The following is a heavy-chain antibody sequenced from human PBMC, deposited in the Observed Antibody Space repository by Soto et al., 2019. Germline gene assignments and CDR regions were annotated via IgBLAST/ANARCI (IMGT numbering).Heavy chain of an antibody. CDR3: AREGSDPTRHSDY. Sequence: SETLSLTCAVSGGSISSSNWWSWVRQPPGKGLEWIGEIYHSGSTNYNPSLKSRVTISVDKSKNQFSLKLSSVTAADTAVYYCAREGSDPTRHSDYWGQGTLVTVSS. V-gene: IGHV4-4*02. J-gene: IGHJ4*02. CDR1: GGSISSSNW. CDR2: IYHSGST. D-gene: IGHD2-21*02.